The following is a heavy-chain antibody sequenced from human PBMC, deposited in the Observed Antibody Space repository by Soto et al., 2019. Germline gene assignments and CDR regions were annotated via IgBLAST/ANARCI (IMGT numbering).Heavy chain of an antibody. J-gene: IGHJ5*02. CDR3: ARRASPYNSFGP. CDR1: EYRCTSYF. Sequence: PXESLNGSCQGSEYRCTSYFIGLVLQMPGKGLEWMGIIYPGDSDTRYSPSFQGQVTISADKSISTAYLQWSSLKASDPAMYYCARRASPYNSFGPSGQPTLVTVSS. V-gene: IGHV5-51*03. CDR2: IYPGDSDT.